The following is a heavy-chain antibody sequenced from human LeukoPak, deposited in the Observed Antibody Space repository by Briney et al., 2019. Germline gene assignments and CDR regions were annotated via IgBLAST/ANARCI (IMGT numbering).Heavy chain of an antibody. CDR2: IRRDSSAI. Sequence: GGSLRLSCAASGFSFCDYSMTWVRQAPGKGLEGLSYIRRDSSAIYYADSVKGRFAISRDNARKSLYLQMNSLRVEDTAIYYCASREGYYYDSSGIALGIWGQGTLVTVSS. CDR3: ASREGYYYDSSGIALGI. J-gene: IGHJ4*02. CDR1: GFSFCDYS. V-gene: IGHV3-48*01. D-gene: IGHD3-22*01.